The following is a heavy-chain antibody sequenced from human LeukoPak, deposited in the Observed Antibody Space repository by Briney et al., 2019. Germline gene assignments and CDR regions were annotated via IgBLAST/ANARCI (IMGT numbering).Heavy chain of an antibody. V-gene: IGHV1-46*01. J-gene: IGHJ4*02. CDR1: GYTFTSYY. D-gene: IGHD5-18*01. CDR3: AREWIQLWYYFDY. CDR2: INPSGGST. Sequence: ASVKVSRKASGYTFTSYYMHWVRQAPGQGLEWMGIINPSGGSTSYAQKFQGRVTMTRDMSTSTVYMELSSLRSEDTAVYYCAREWIQLWYYFDYGGQGTLVTVSS.